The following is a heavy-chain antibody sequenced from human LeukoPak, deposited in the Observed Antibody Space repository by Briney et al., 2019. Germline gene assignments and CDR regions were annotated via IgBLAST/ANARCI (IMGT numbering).Heavy chain of an antibody. CDR3: ASTSGTYRLDFQY. J-gene: IGHJ1*01. Sequence: SETLSLTCTVSGGSISSYYWSWIRQPPGKGLEWIGYIYFSGSTNYNPSLKSRVTISVDTSKNQFSLKLNSVTAADTAVYYCASTSGTYRLDFQYWGQGTLVTVSS. CDR2: IYFSGST. V-gene: IGHV4-59*08. CDR1: GGSISSYY. D-gene: IGHD1-26*01.